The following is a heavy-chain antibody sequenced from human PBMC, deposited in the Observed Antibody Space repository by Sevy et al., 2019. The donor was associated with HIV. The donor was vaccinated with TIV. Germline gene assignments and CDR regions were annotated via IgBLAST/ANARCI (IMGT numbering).Heavy chain of an antibody. CDR2: ISAYNSNT. Sequence: ASVKVSCKASGYTFTSYGISWVRQAPGQGLEWMAWISAYNSNTNYAQKLQGRVTMTTDTSTSTAYMELRSLRSDDTAVYYCARKLGSSGWHGSTYYYYYYGMDVWGQGTTVTVSS. D-gene: IGHD6-19*01. V-gene: IGHV1-18*01. CDR1: GYTFTSYG. CDR3: ARKLGSSGWHGSTYYYYYYGMDV. J-gene: IGHJ6*02.